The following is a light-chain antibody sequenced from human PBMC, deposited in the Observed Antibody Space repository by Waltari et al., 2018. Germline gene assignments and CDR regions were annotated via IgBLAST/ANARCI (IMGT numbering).Light chain of an antibody. CDR1: QGVSRA. J-gene: IGKJ1*01. CDR3: QHYVRLPAT. Sequence: SCRASQGVSRALAWYQQKPGQAPRLLIYGASSRATGISDRFSGSGSGTDFSLTISRLEPEDFAVYYCQHYVRLPATFGQGTKVEIK. V-gene: IGKV3-20*01. CDR2: GAS.